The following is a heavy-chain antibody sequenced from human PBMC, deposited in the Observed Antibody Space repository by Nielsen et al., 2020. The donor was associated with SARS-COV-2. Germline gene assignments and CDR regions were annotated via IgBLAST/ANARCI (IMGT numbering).Heavy chain of an antibody. CDR1: GYTFLSYV. Sequence: VNVSCKSSGYTFLSYVISWVRQAPVQGLEWMGWISAFNGNTNYAQKLQGRVTMTTDTSTSTAYMELRGLGSDDTAVYYCARDHTMLRGRVLYFDLWGRGTLVTVSS. J-gene: IGHJ2*01. CDR3: ARDHTMLRGRVLYFDL. CDR2: ISAFNGNT. V-gene: IGHV1-18*04. D-gene: IGHD3-10*01.